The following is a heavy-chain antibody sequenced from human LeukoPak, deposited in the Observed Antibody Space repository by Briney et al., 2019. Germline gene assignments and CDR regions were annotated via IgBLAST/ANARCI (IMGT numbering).Heavy chain of an antibody. V-gene: IGHV3-48*01. Sequence: GESLRLPCAASGFTFSTYSMNWVRQAPGKGLEWVSYISSRSSTIYYVDSVKGRFTISRDNAKNSLYLQMNSLRAEDTAVYYCARDLDTYYGMDVWGQGTTVTVSS. J-gene: IGHJ6*02. CDR2: ISSRSSTI. CDR3: ARDLDTYYGMDV. CDR1: GFTFSTYS. D-gene: IGHD5-18*01.